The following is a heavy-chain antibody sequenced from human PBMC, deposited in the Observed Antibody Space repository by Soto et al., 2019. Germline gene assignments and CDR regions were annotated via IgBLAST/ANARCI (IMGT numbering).Heavy chain of an antibody. CDR3: ARIAAESDFAMDV. V-gene: IGHV1-18*01. CDR2: IAAYNGNP. CDR1: GYSFTTYI. J-gene: IGHJ6*02. Sequence: QAQLVQSGAEVKKPGASVKVSCKASGYSFTTYIISWVRQTAGQGLEWMGWIAAYNGNPNYPQNRQCRVTMTIDPSTSTAYMELTSLRSDDTAVYYCARIAAESDFAMDVWGQGTTVTVSS. D-gene: IGHD6-25*01.